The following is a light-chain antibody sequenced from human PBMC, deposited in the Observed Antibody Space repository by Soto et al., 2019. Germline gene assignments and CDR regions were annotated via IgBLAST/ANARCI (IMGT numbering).Light chain of an antibody. CDR2: EVS. Sequence: QSVLTQPASVSGSPGQSITISCTGTSSDVGGYNYVSWYQQHPGKAPKLMIYEVSNRPSGVSIRFSGSKSGNTASLTIPGLQAEDEADYYCSSYTSSTSLDVFGTGTKVTVL. CDR1: SSDVGGYNY. CDR3: SSYTSSTSLDV. V-gene: IGLV2-14*01. J-gene: IGLJ1*01.